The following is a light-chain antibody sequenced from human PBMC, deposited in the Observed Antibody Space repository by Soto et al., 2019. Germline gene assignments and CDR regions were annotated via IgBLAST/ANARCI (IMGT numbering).Light chain of an antibody. CDR2: DVS. V-gene: IGLV2-11*01. CDR3: CSYAGSNTLV. CDR1: SSDVGGYNY. Sequence: QSALTQPRSVSGSPGQSVTISCTGTSSDVGGYNYVSWYQQHPGKAPKVMIYDVSKRPSGVPDRFSGSKSGNTASLIISGLRAGDEADYYCCSYAGSNTLVFGGGTKLTVL. J-gene: IGLJ2*01.